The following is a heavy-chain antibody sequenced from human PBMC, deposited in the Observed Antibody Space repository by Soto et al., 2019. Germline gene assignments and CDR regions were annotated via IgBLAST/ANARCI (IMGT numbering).Heavy chain of an antibody. Sequence: PGESLKISCAASGFTFGNYAMNWVRQAPGKGLEWISSISDPGTSTYYANSVKGRFSMSRDNSENTLFLQMNRLRADDTAVYFCAKSLVTPSDAFDLWGRGTLVTVS. D-gene: IGHD2-21*02. CDR2: ISDPGTST. CDR3: AKSLVTPSDAFDL. V-gene: IGHV3-23*01. J-gene: IGHJ3*01. CDR1: GFTFGNYA.